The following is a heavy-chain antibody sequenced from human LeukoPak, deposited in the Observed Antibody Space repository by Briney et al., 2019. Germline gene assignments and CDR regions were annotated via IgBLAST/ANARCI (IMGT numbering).Heavy chain of an antibody. CDR2: IYYSGST. CDR1: GGSISSYY. J-gene: IGHJ6*02. D-gene: IGHD3-16*01. V-gene: IGHV4-59*01. CDR3: ARVGVTHYYSYGMDV. Sequence: PSETLSLTCIVSGGSISSYYWSWIRQPPGRGLEWIGYIYYSGSTNYNPSLKSRVTISVETSKNQFSLKLSSVTAADTAVYYCARVGVTHYYSYGMDVWGQGTTVTVSS.